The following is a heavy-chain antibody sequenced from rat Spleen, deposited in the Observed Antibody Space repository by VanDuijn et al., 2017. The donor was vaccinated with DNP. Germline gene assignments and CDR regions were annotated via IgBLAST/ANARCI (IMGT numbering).Heavy chain of an antibody. V-gene: IGHV5S13*01. J-gene: IGHJ4*01. CDR1: GFTFSNYG. Sequence: EVQLVESGGGLVQPGRSLKLSCAASGFTFSNYGMAWVRQAPTKGLEWVASITNSGGSTYYRDSVKGRFTISRDNAKSTLYLQMDSLRSEDTATYYCGNWDNFGTYTMDARGPGTSVTVSS. CDR2: ITNSGGST. CDR3: GNWDNFGTYTMDA. D-gene: IGHD1-3*01.